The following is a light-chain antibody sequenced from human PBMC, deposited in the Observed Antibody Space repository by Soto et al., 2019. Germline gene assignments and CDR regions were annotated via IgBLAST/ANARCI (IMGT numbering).Light chain of an antibody. J-gene: IGKJ1*01. CDR2: DAS. CDR1: QGIGDT. CDR3: QQRGNRPPWT. V-gene: IGKV3D-11*01. Sequence: EVVMTQSPATLSVSPGDGVPLSWRAPQGIGDTLAWYQHKPAQTPRLLIYDASNRATGIPPRFSGSGAGTDFTLTISSLEPEDFAVYYCQQRGNRPPWTFGQGTKVDIK.